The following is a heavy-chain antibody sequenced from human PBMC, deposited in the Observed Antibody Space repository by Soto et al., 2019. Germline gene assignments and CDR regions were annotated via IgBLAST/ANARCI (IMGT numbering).Heavy chain of an antibody. V-gene: IGHV1-69*01. CDR1: GGTFSSYA. D-gene: IGHD3-3*01. J-gene: IGHJ6*02. Sequence: QVQLVQSGAEVKKPGSSVKVSCKASGGTFSSYAISWVRQAPGQGLEWMGGIIPIFGTANYAQKFQGRVTITADETTSTAYMELSSLRSEDTAVYYYARQRFLEWLWYGMDVWGQGTTVTVSS. CDR3: ARQRFLEWLWYGMDV. CDR2: IIPIFGTA.